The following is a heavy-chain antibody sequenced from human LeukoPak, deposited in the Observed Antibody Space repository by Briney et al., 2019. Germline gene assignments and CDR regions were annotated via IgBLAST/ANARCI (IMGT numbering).Heavy chain of an antibody. V-gene: IGHV1-18*01. CDR2: ISAYNGNT. Sequence: EAAVKVSCKASGYTFTSYVISWVRQAPGQGLEWMGWISAYNGNTNYAQKLQGRVTMTTDKSTRTAFMELRSRRSDDTAVYYLGRDGQCWGPEYFDYWGRGTVVTVSS. J-gene: IGHJ4*02. CDR1: GYTFTSYV. CDR3: GRDGQCWGPEYFDY. D-gene: IGHD3-16*01.